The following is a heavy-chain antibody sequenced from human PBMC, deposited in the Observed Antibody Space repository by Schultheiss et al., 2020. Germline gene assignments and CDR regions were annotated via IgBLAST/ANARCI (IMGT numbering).Heavy chain of an antibody. D-gene: IGHD3-9*01. J-gene: IGHJ4*02. CDR3: ARAPLLRYFDLGYYFDY. V-gene: IGHV4-31*11. Sequence: SETLSLTCAVYGGSFSGYYWSWIRQHPGKGLEWIGYIYYSGSTYYNPSLKSRVTISVDTSKNQFSLKLSSVTAADTAVYYCARAPLLRYFDLGYYFDYWGQGTLVTVSS. CDR2: IYYSGST. CDR1: GGSFSGYY.